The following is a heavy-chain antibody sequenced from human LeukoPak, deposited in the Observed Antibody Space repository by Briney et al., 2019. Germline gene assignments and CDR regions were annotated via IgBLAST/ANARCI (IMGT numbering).Heavy chain of an antibody. CDR2: IYTSGST. CDR1: GGSISSGSYY. D-gene: IGHD2-21*01. J-gene: IGHJ5*02. V-gene: IGHV4-61*02. CDR3: ARDYCGGDCYLDNWFDP. Sequence: SETLSLPCTVSGGSISSGSYYWSWIRQPAGKGLEWIGRIYTSGSTNYNPSLKSRVTISVDTSKNQFSLKLSSVTAADTAVYYCARDYCGGDCYLDNWFDPWGQGTLVTVSS.